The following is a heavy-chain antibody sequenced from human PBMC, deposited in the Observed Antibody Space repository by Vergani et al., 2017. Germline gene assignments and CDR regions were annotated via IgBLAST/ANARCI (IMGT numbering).Heavy chain of an antibody. V-gene: IGHV3-30*02. CDR1: GFTFNRYG. CDR3: ARDLSYCHEGSCTL. D-gene: IGHD2-15*01. Sequence: QVQLVQSGGGVVQPGGPLRLSCVAPGFTFNRYGMQWVREGLGKGLEWVAYVLFDGSNEYYADSVNGLFIVSRDNSNGALYLQMSSLRTDDTAVYYCARDLSYCHEGSCTLWGQGSVVTVSS. J-gene: IGHJ4*02. CDR2: VLFDGSNE.